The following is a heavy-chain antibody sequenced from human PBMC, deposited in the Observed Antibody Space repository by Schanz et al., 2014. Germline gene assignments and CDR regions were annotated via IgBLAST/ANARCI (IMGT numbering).Heavy chain of an antibody. Sequence: EVQLVESGGGLVQPGGSLRLSCAASGFTFSSYSMNWVRQAPGKGLEWVSYISSSSSTIYYADSVKGRFTISRDNAKNSLYLQMNSLRDEDTAVYYCARDSDRATIFLFSLFFPPWGQGTLVTVSS. CDR3: ARDSDRATIFLFSLFFPP. J-gene: IGHJ5*02. CDR2: ISSSSSTI. CDR1: GFTFSSYS. D-gene: IGHD1-26*01. V-gene: IGHV3-48*02.